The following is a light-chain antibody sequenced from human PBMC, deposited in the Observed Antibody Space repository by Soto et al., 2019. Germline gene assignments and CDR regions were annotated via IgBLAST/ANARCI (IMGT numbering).Light chain of an antibody. CDR2: DVS. Sequence: QSVLPQPASVSGSPGQSITISCTGTSSDVGGYNYVSWYQQHPGKAPKLMIYDVSNRPSGVSNRFSGSKSGNTASLTISGLQAEDEADYYCSSYTSSSTPYVFGTGTQVTVL. CDR1: SSDVGGYNY. J-gene: IGLJ1*01. CDR3: SSYTSSSTPYV. V-gene: IGLV2-14*01.